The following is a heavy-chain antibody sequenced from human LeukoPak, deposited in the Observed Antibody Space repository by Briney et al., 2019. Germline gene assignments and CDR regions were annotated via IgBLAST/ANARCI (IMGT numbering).Heavy chain of an antibody. CDR1: KFAFSSYA. Sequence: GGSLRLSCAASKFAFSSYAMSWVRQAPGKGLEWVSAISGSGGSTNYADSVKGRFTISRDNSKNTLYLQMNSLRAEDTAVYYCAKDSKVFFWSGYYPYWGQGTLVTVSS. J-gene: IGHJ4*02. V-gene: IGHV3-23*01. D-gene: IGHD3-3*01. CDR3: AKDSKVFFWSGYYPY. CDR2: ISGSGGST.